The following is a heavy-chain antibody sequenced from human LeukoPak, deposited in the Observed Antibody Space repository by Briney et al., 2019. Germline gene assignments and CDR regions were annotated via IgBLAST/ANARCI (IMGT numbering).Heavy chain of an antibody. CDR3: AASDGYNSLNYYYYYMDV. J-gene: IGHJ6*03. V-gene: IGHV1-58*02. CDR1: GFTFTSSA. CDR2: IVVGSGNT. D-gene: IGHD5-24*01. Sequence: SVKVSCKASGFTFTSSAMQWVRQARGQRLEWIGWIVVGSGNTNYAQKFQERATITRDMSTSTAYMELSSLRSEDTAVYYCAASDGYNSLNYYYYYMDVWGKGTTVTVSS.